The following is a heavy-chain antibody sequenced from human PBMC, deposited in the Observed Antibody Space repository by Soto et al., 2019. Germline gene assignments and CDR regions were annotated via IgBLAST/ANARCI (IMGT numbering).Heavy chain of an antibody. CDR3: ARIAGASRGNAY. Sequence: PSQTLSLTCAISGDSVSSNSAAWNWIRQSPSGGLEWLGRTYYRSRWSYDYAVSVQSRININPDTSKNQFSLQLSAVTPEDTAMYYCARIAGASRGNAYRGQGTLVTVSS. CDR2: TYYRSRWSY. J-gene: IGHJ4*02. CDR1: GDSVSSNSAA. V-gene: IGHV6-1*01. D-gene: IGHD6-13*01.